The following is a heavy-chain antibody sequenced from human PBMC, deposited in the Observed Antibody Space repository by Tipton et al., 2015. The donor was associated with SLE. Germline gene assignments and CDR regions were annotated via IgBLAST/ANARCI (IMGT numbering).Heavy chain of an antibody. V-gene: IGHV4-59*12. CDR1: GGSISSYY. Sequence: LRLSCTVSGGSISSYYWSWIRQPPGKGLEWIGYIYYSGSTNYNPSLKSRVTISVDTSKNQFSLKLSSVTAADTAVYYCVSYSSSYFDYWGQGTLVTVSS. J-gene: IGHJ4*02. D-gene: IGHD6-6*01. CDR3: VSYSSSYFDY. CDR2: IYYSGST.